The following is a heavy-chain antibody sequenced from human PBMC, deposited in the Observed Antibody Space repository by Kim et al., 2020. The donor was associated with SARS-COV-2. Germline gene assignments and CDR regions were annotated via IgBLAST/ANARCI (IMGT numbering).Heavy chain of an antibody. CDR2: ISYDGSNK. CDR1: GFTFSSYA. D-gene: IGHD4-17*01. CDR3: ARDSLDGDPIYYYYYYMDV. Sequence: GGSLRLSCAASGFTFSSYAMHWVRQAPGKGLEWVAVISYDGSNKYYADSVKGRFTISRDNSKNTLYLQMNSLRAEDTAVYYCARDSLDGDPIYYYYYYMDVWGKGTTVTVSS. J-gene: IGHJ6*03. V-gene: IGHV3-30-3*01.